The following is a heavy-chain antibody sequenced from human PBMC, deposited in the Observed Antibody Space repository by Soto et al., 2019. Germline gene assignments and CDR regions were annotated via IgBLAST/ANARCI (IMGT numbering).Heavy chain of an antibody. V-gene: IGHV4-59*01. D-gene: IGHD4-17*01. J-gene: IGHJ5*02. Sequence: PSETLSLTCTVSGGSTKFYYWSWIRQSPGKGLEWIGYVYHSGTANYNPSLKSRVTMSIETSKNQFSLELNSIRAADAAVYYCARMNGDYGGVDPWGQGPLVTVSS. CDR3: ARMNGDYGGVDP. CDR1: GGSTKFYY. CDR2: VYHSGTA.